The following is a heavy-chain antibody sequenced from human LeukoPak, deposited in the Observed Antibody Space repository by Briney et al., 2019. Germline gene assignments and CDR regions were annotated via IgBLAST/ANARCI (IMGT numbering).Heavy chain of an antibody. V-gene: IGHV5-51*01. CDR3: ARQEYCSGGSCYTWFDP. J-gene: IGHJ5*02. CDR2: IYPADSDI. CDR1: GYSITNYW. D-gene: IGHD2-15*01. Sequence: GESLKISCKGSGYSITNYWIGWVRQMPGKGLEWMGIIYPADSDIRYSPSFQGQVTISADKSISTAYLQWSSLKASDTAMYYCARQEYCSGGSCYTWFDPWGQGTLVTVSP.